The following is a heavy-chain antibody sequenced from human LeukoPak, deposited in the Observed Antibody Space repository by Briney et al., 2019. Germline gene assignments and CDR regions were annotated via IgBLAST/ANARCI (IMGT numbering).Heavy chain of an antibody. D-gene: IGHD3-10*01. Sequence: SETLSLTCAVSGGSISSGGYSWSWIRQPPGKGLEWIGYIYHSGSTYYNPSLKSRVTISVDRSKNQFSLKLSSVTAADTAVYYCARGGYYYGSLDYWGQGTLVTVSS. J-gene: IGHJ4*02. V-gene: IGHV4-30-2*01. CDR2: IYHSGST. CDR3: ARGGYYYGSLDY. CDR1: GGSISSGGYS.